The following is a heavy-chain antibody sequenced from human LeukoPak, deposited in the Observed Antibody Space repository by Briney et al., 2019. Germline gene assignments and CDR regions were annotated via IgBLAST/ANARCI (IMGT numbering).Heavy chain of an antibody. CDR1: GFTFSSYS. D-gene: IGHD1-7*01. CDR3: ASSPPTGTTWYFDL. Sequence: GGSLRLSCAASGFTFSSYSMNWVRQAPGKGLEYVSAISSDGGSTYYANSVKGRFTISRDNSKNTLYLQMGSLRAEDMAVYYCASSPPTGTTWYFDLWGRGTLVTVSS. CDR2: ISSDGGST. V-gene: IGHV3-64*01. J-gene: IGHJ2*01.